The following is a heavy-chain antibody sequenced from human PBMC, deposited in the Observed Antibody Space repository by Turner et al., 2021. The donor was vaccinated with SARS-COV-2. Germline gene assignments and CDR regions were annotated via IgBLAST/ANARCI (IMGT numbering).Heavy chain of an antibody. J-gene: IGHJ4*02. CDR1: GFTFSSYA. D-gene: IGHD2-21*02. Sequence: EVQLLESGGGLVQPGGSLRLSCAASGFTFSSYAMSWVRQAPGKGLEWVSAISGSGGSTYYADSVKGRFTISRDNSKSTLYLQMNSLRAEDTAVYYCASGSGSYSAWYFDYWGQGTLVTVSS. CDR2: ISGSGGST. V-gene: IGHV3-23*01. CDR3: ASGSGSYSAWYFDY.